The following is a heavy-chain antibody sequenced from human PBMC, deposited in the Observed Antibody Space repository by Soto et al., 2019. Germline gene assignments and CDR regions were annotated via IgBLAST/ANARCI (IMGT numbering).Heavy chain of an antibody. D-gene: IGHD1-7*01. Sequence: QVQLVQSGAEVKKPGSSVKVSCKASGGTFSSYTISWVRQAPGQGLEWMGRIIPILGIANYAQKFQGRVTITADKATSTAYMERSSLRSEDTAVYYCARGRDNWNYAVGGGCWFDPWGQGTLVTVSS. J-gene: IGHJ5*02. V-gene: IGHV1-69*02. CDR1: GGTFSSYT. CDR2: IIPILGIA. CDR3: ARGRDNWNYAVGGGCWFDP.